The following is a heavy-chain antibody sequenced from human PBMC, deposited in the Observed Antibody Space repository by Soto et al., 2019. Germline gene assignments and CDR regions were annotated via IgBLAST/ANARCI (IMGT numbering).Heavy chain of an antibody. J-gene: IGHJ6*02. CDR3: ARDRPGYYDFWSGYSGAHYYYYGMDV. CDR2: ISYDGSNK. D-gene: IGHD3-3*01. V-gene: IGHV3-30-3*01. Sequence: PGGSLRLSCAASGFTFSSYAMHWVRQAPGKGLEWVAVISYDGSNKYYADSVKGRFTISRDNSKNTLYLQMNSLRAEDTAVYYCARDRPGYYDFWSGYSGAHYYYYGMDVWGQGTTVTVSS. CDR1: GFTFSSYA.